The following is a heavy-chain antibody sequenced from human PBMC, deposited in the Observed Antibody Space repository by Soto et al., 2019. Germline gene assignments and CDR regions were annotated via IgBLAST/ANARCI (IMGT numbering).Heavy chain of an antibody. V-gene: IGHV3-66*01. CDR3: ARDGGRSSWFEYFQY. D-gene: IGHD6-13*01. CDR2: IYIGGGT. CDR1: GFTVSSNH. Sequence: EVQLVESGGGLVQPGGSLRLSCAASGFTVSSNHMSWVRQAPGKGLEWISTIYIGGGTYYADSVKGRFTISRDNSNXALYLQMHSLRAEDTAVYYCARDGGRSSWFEYFQYWGQGSLVTVSS. J-gene: IGHJ1*01.